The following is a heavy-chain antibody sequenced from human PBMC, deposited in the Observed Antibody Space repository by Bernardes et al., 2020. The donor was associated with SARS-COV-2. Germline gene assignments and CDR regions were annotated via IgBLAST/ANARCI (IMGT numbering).Heavy chain of an antibody. Sequence: GGSLRLSCAASGFTFVDYAISWFRQPPGKGLEWVAFVSGKPFGGTTEYAASVKGRFIISRDDSKTIAYLQMNSLKTEDTAVYYCTRGESMNYYGSKVYWGQGALVTVSS. CDR1: GFTFVDYA. CDR3: TRGESMNYYGSKVY. CDR2: VSGKPFGGTT. J-gene: IGHJ4*02. D-gene: IGHD3-10*01. V-gene: IGHV3-49*03.